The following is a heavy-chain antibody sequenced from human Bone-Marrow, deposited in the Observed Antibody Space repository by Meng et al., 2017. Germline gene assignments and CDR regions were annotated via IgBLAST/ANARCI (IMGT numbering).Heavy chain of an antibody. CDR2: INAGNGNT. CDR1: GYTFTSYA. D-gene: IGHD3-9*01. J-gene: IGHJ4*02. CDR3: ARGNTYYDILTIDY. Sequence: QVQLVQSGAEVKKPGTSVKVSCKASGYTFTSYAMHWVRQAPGQRLEWMGWINAGNGNTKYSQKFQGRVTITRDTSASTAYMELSSLRSEDTAVYYCARGNTYYDILTIDYWGQGTLVTVSS. V-gene: IGHV1-3*01.